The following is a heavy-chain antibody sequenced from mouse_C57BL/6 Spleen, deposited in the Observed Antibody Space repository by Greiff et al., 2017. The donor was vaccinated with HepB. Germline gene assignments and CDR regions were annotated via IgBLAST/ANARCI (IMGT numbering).Heavy chain of an antibody. Sequence: EVTLMESGGALVKPGGSLNLSCAASVFTFSRYVLSCVRQTPDKRLEWVATISSGGSYTYYPDSVKGRFTVSRENAKNTLYLQMSSLKSEDTAMYYCARHGTLVKGGDFDVWGTGTTVTVSS. D-gene: IGHD1-1*02. V-gene: IGHV5-6*01. CDR2: ISSGGSYT. CDR3: ARHGTLVKGGDFDV. CDR1: VFTFSRYV. J-gene: IGHJ1*03.